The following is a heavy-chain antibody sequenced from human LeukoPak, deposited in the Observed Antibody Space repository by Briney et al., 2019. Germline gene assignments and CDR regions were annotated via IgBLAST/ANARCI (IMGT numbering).Heavy chain of an antibody. Sequence: GGSLRLSCAASGFTFSSYGMHWVRQAPGKGLEWVAFIRYDGSDKYYADSVKGRFTISRDNSKNTLYLQMNSLRAEDTAVYYCARDLWSYTVSYNFDYWGQGTLVTVSS. CDR1: GFTFSSYG. V-gene: IGHV3-30*02. D-gene: IGHD3-3*01. CDR3: ARDLWSYTVSYNFDY. CDR2: IRYDGSDK. J-gene: IGHJ4*02.